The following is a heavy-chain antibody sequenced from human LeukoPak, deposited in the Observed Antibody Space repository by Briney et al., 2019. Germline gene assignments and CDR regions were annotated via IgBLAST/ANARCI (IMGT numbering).Heavy chain of an antibody. Sequence: GGSLRLSCAASGFTFSSYSKNWVRQAPGKGLEWVSSISSSSSYIYYADSVKGRFTISRDNAKNSLYLQMNSLRAEDTAVYYCARVTATGGAFDIWGQGTMVTVSS. V-gene: IGHV3-21*01. CDR2: ISSSSSYI. D-gene: IGHD4-17*01. CDR3: ARVTATGGAFDI. J-gene: IGHJ3*02. CDR1: GFTFSSYS.